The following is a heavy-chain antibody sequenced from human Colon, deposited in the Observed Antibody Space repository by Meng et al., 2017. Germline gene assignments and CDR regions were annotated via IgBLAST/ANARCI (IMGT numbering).Heavy chain of an antibody. CDR3: ARVPFYYDRSGFYLDS. Sequence: QVQLVQSGAEVKNTGASVKVYCNASGYSFIDYHLHWVRQAPGQGLEWVGRINPNTGGTNYAQKFQGRVTLTSDTSMSIAYMEMSSLISDDTAVYYCARVPFYYDRSGFYLDSWGQGTLVTVSS. CDR2: INPNTGGT. CDR1: GYSFIDYH. V-gene: IGHV1-2*06. J-gene: IGHJ4*02. D-gene: IGHD3-22*01.